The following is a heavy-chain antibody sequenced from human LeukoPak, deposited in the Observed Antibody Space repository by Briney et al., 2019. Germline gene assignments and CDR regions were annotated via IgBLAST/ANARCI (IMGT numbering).Heavy chain of an antibody. CDR1: GFTFSSYA. CDR3: AKMRVVSGYYDSSGYGTDY. D-gene: IGHD3-22*01. J-gene: IGHJ4*02. CDR2: ISGSGGST. V-gene: IGHV3-23*01. Sequence: PGGSLRLSCAASGFTFSSYAMSWVRQAPGKGLEWVSAISGSGGSTYYADSVKGRFTISRDNSKNTLYLQMNSLRAEDTAVYYCAKMRVVSGYYDSSGYGTDYWGQGTLVTVSS.